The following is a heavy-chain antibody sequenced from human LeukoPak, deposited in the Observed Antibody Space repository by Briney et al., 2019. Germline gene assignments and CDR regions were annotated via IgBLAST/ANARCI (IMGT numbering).Heavy chain of an antibody. V-gene: IGHV4-61*01. CDR2: IYYSGST. Sequence: SETLSLTCSVSGGPVSSGSWYWSWIRKSPGKGLEWIGYIYYSGSTNYNPSLKSRVTISVDTSKNQFSLKLSSVTAADTAVYYCARGTEEYYYDSSGYYYVIDYWGQGTLVTVSS. CDR1: GGPVSSGSWY. CDR3: ARGTEEYYYDSSGYYYVIDY. D-gene: IGHD3-22*01. J-gene: IGHJ4*02.